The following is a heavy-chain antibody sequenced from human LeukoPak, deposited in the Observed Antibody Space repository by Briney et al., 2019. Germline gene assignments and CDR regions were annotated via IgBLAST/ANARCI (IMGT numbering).Heavy chain of an antibody. Sequence: GGSLRLSCAASGFTFSSYGMHWVRQAPGKGLEWVAFIRYDGSNKYYADSVKGRFTISRDNSKNTLYLQMNSLRAEDTAVYYCAREKPLLQYPDYWGQGTLVTVSS. CDR2: IRYDGSNK. V-gene: IGHV3-30*02. J-gene: IGHJ4*02. D-gene: IGHD4-11*01. CDR1: GFTFSSYG. CDR3: AREKPLLQYPDY.